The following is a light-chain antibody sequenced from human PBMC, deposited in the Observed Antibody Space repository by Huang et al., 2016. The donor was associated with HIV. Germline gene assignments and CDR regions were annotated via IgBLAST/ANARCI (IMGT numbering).Light chain of an antibody. Sequence: EILMTQSPATLSVSPGERATLSCGASQTVSNNLAWYQQKPGQAPRLLIYGASTRATDVPARFSGTGSGTEFTLTIGSLQSEDFAVYYCQQYNNWPRTFGQGTKLEIK. CDR2: GAS. CDR3: QQYNNWPRT. CDR1: QTVSNN. V-gene: IGKV3-15*01. J-gene: IGKJ2*01.